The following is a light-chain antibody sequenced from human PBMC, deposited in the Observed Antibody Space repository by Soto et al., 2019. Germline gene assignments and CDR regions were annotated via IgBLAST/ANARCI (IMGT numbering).Light chain of an antibody. V-gene: IGKV1-5*03. CDR3: QQYNSFPYT. Sequence: DIQMTQSPSTLSASVGDRVTITCRASQSITNWLAWYQQKPGKAPKLLIYKASSLESGVPSRFSGSGSGTEFTLTISSLQPDDFATYYCQQYNSFPYTFGQGTKLEIK. CDR1: QSITNW. J-gene: IGKJ2*01. CDR2: KAS.